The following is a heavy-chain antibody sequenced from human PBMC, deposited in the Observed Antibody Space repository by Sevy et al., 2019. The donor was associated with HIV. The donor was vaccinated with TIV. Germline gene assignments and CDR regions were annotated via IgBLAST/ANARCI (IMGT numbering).Heavy chain of an antibody. CDR3: ARDYDFWSGYYAHYGMDV. V-gene: IGHV3-7*01. D-gene: IGHD3-3*01. J-gene: IGHJ6*02. Sequence: GGSLRLSCAASGFTFSSYWMSWVRQAPGKGLEWVANIKQDGSEKYYVDSVKGRFTISRDNAKNSLYLQMNSLRAEDTAVYYCARDYDFWSGYYAHYGMDVWGQGTMVTVSS. CDR2: IKQDGSEK. CDR1: GFTFSSYW.